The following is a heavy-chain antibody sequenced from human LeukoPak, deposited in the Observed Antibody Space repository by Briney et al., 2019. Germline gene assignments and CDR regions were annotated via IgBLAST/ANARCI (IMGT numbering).Heavy chain of an antibody. CDR2: IIPIFGTA. D-gene: IGHD3-22*01. Sequence: WASVKVSCKASGGTFSSYAISWVRQAPGQGLEWMGGIIPIFGTANYAQKFQGRVTITTDESTSTAYMELSSLRSEDTAVYYCATAYYYDSSGYYMSGYFDYWGQGTLVTVSS. V-gene: IGHV1-69*05. CDR3: ATAYYYDSSGYYMSGYFDY. J-gene: IGHJ4*02. CDR1: GGTFSSYA.